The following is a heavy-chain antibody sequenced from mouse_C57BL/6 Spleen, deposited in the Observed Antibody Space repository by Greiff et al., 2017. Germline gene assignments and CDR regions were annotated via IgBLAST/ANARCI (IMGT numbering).Heavy chain of an antibody. D-gene: IGHD2-1*01. CDR2: INPTSGYT. CDR1: GYTFTSYT. V-gene: IGHV1-4*01. J-gene: IGHJ2*01. CDR3: ARSGNGNFDY. Sequence: QVQLQQSGAELARPGASVKMSCKASGYTFTSYTMHWVKQRPGQGLEWIGYINPTSGYTKYNQKFKDKATLTADKSSSTAYMQLSSLTSEDSAVYYCARSGNGNFDYWGQGTTLTDAS.